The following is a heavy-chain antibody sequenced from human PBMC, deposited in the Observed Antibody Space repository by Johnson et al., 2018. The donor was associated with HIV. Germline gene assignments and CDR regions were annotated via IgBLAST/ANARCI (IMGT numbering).Heavy chain of an antibody. Sequence: VQLVESGGGLVQPGGSLRLSCAASGFTFSSYWMSWVRQAPGKGLEWVANIKQDGSAKYYVDSVKGRFTISRDNSKNTLYLQMNSLRAEDTAVYYCAKDPYSRKDAFDIWGQGTMVTVSS. CDR3: AKDPYSRKDAFDI. CDR1: GFTFSSYW. J-gene: IGHJ3*02. D-gene: IGHD1-14*01. CDR2: IKQDGSAK. V-gene: IGHV3-7*03.